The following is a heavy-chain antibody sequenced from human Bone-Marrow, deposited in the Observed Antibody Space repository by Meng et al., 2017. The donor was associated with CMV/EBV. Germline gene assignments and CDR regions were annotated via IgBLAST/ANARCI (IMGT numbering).Heavy chain of an antibody. J-gene: IGHJ6*02. Sequence: KVSCKGSGYSFTSYWIGWVRQMPGKGLEWMGIIYPGDSDTRYSPSFQGQVTISADKSISTAYLQWSSLKASDTAMYYCARSYYDFWSGYSTYYYYGMDVWGQGTMVTVSS. CDR1: GYSFTSYW. D-gene: IGHD3-3*01. CDR3: ARSYYDFWSGYSTYYYYGMDV. V-gene: IGHV5-51*01. CDR2: IYPGDSDT.